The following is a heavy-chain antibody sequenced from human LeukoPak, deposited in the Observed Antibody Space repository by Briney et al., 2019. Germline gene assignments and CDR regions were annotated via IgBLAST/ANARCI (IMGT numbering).Heavy chain of an antibody. V-gene: IGHV3-33*01. CDR2: IWYDGSNK. J-gene: IGHJ5*02. Sequence: GRSLRLSCAASGFTFSSYGMHWVRQAPGKGLEWVAVIWYDGSNKYYADSVKGRFTISRDNSKNTLYLQMDSLRAEDTAVYYCARDLNPTFIVVVTAMPSTWGQGTLVTVSS. D-gene: IGHD2-21*02. CDR1: GFTFSSYG. CDR3: ARDLNPTFIVVVTAMPST.